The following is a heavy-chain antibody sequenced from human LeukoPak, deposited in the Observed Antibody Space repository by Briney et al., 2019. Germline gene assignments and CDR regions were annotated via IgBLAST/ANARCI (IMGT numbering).Heavy chain of an antibody. CDR1: GFTFDDYG. V-gene: IGHV3-20*04. J-gene: IGHJ4*02. Sequence: GGSLRLSCAASGFTFDDYGMSWVRQAPGKGLEWVSGINWNGGNTGYADSVKGRFTISRDNAKNSLYLQMNSLRAEDTAVYYCARGSCSTTSCYFDYWGQGTLVTVSS. D-gene: IGHD2-2*01. CDR3: ARGSCSTTSCYFDY. CDR2: INWNGGNT.